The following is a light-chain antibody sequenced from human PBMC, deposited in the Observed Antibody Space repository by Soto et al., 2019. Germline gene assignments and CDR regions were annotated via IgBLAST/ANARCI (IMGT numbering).Light chain of an antibody. Sequence: QSALAQPPSASGTPGQRVTISCSGRSSNIGSNFVYWYQHLPGTAPKLVIYRNSQRPSGGPDRFSCSKSGTSTSLAISGLQSEDEADYYCAGWDDSLSGYVXRPGTKVTVL. CDR1: SSNIGSNF. J-gene: IGLJ1*01. CDR3: AGWDDSLSGYV. V-gene: IGLV1-47*01. CDR2: RNS.